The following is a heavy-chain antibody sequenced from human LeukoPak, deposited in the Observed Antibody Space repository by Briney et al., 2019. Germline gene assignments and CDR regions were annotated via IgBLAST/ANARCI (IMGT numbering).Heavy chain of an antibody. V-gene: IGHV4-39*01. CDR3: VRHISTNTGYFDS. Sequence: SKTLSLTCTLSGRSINSHRYCSGWIRQPPWKGLELFGSVYYDGTSYSNPSLKSRVAVFVDTSRDQFSLDLSFVTAADTALYYCVRHISTNTGYFDSCGQGTLVSVSS. CDR2: VYYDGTS. J-gene: IGHJ4*02. CDR1: GRSINSHRYC. D-gene: IGHD5-24*01.